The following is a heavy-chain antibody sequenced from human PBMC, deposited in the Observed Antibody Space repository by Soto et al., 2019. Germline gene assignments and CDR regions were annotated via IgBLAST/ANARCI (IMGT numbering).Heavy chain of an antibody. D-gene: IGHD6-13*01. CDR1: RFTFSSYG. V-gene: IGHV3-30*18. Sequence: QVQLVESGGGVVQPGRSLRLSCAASRFTFSSYGIHWVRQAPGKGLEWVAVISYDGSNKYYADSVKGRFTISRDNSKNTLYLQMDSLRAEDSAVCYCAKASSSWDGYYYYGMDVWGPGTTVTVSS. J-gene: IGHJ6*02. CDR2: ISYDGSNK. CDR3: AKASSSWDGYYYYGMDV.